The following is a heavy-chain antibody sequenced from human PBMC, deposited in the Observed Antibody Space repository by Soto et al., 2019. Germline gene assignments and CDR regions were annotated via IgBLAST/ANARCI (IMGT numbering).Heavy chain of an antibody. Sequence: SSETLSLTCAVYGGSFSGYCCSWIRQPPCKGLEWIGEVDHSGSTNYNPSLKSRVTISVDTSKNQFSLKLSSVTAADTAVYYCARGRKEYSSRWYVDWGQGTLVTVSS. J-gene: IGHJ4*02. CDR3: ARGRKEYSSRWYVD. D-gene: IGHD6-13*01. CDR1: GGSFSGYC. CDR2: VDHSGST. V-gene: IGHV4-34*01.